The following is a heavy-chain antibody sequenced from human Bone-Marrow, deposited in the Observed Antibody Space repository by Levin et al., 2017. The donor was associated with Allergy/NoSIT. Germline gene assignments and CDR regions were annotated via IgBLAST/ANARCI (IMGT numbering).Heavy chain of an antibody. J-gene: IGHJ4*02. Sequence: KGSGPTLVKPTQTLTLTCTFSGFSLSTSGVGVGWIRQPPGKALEWLALIYWDDNKRYSPSLRSRLTITKGTSKSQVVLTMTNLAPVDTATYYCAHSLYYYDSSGNGQIYSFDYWGQGTPVTVSS. CDR1: GFSLSTSGVG. CDR2: IYWDDNK. CDR3: AHSLYYYDSSGNGQIYSFDY. D-gene: IGHD3-22*01. V-gene: IGHV2-5*02.